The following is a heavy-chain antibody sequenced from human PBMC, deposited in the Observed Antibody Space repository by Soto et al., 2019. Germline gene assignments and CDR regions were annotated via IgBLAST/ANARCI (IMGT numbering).Heavy chain of an antibody. CDR1: GFAVSSSV. CDR3: AKVKRPPTPYRAYEPFDS. Sequence: QVQLVESGGGVVQPGGSLRLSCDTSGFAVSSSVMHWVRQAPGKGLEWVAVFWTDGTTKYYADSVKGRFTISRDYSKNTLYLEMNSLRPEDTALYSCAKVKRPPTPYRAYEPFDSWGQGTLVSVST. J-gene: IGHJ4*02. CDR2: FWTDGTTK. D-gene: IGHD5-12*01. V-gene: IGHV3-33*08.